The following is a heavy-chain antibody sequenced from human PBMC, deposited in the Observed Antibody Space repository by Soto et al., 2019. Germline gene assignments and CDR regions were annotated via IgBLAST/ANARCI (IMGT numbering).Heavy chain of an antibody. V-gene: IGHV3-30*18. J-gene: IGHJ3*02. Sequence: GGSLRLSCAASGFTFSSYGMHWVRQAPGKGLEWVAVISYDGSNKYYADSVKGRFTISRDNSKNTLYLQMNSLRAEDTAVYYCAKDKDEGGRRNDAFDIWGQGTMVTVS. CDR3: AKDKDEGGRRNDAFDI. CDR1: GFTFSSYG. D-gene: IGHD2-15*01. CDR2: ISYDGSNK.